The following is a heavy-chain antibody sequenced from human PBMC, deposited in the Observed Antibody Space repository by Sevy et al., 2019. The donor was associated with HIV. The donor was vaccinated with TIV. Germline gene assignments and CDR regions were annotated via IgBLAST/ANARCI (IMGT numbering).Heavy chain of an antibody. D-gene: IGHD7-27*01. V-gene: IGHV4-34*01. J-gene: IGHJ4*02. Sequence: SETLSLTCAVYGGSFSGYYWSWIRQPPGKGLEWIGEINHSGSTNYNPSLKSRVTISVDTSKNQFSLKLSSVTAADTAVYYWARGLGISGDYWGQGTLVTVSS. CDR1: GGSFSGYY. CDR2: INHSGST. CDR3: ARGLGISGDY.